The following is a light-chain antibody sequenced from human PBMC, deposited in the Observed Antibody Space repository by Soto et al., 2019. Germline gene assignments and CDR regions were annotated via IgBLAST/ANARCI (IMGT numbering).Light chain of an antibody. CDR1: QTISSW. CDR3: QPDSSYSEA. Sequence: DNQITESRSPLPGSIGDKGTSAWWASQTISSWLAWYQQKPGKAPKLLIYKASTLKSGVPSRFSGSGSGTEFTLTLRSLQPYDFATYFSQPDSSYSEAFGQGTKVDI. V-gene: IGKV1-5*03. CDR2: KAS. J-gene: IGKJ1*01.